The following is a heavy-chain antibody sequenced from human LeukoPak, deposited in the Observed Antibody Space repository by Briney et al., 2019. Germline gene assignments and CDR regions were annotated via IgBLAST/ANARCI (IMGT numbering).Heavy chain of an antibody. CDR2: IRYDGSNK. D-gene: IGHD3-3*01. J-gene: IGHJ5*02. CDR3: ARHYDFWSGYPWFDP. Sequence: GGSLRLSCAASGFTFSSYGMHWVRQAPGKGLEWVAFIRYDGSNKYYADSVKGRFTISRDNSKNTLYLQMNSLRAEDTAVYYCARHYDFWSGYPWFDPWGQGTLVTVSS. V-gene: IGHV3-30*02. CDR1: GFTFSSYG.